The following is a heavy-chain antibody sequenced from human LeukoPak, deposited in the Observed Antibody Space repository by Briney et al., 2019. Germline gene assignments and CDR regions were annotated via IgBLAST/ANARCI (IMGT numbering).Heavy chain of an antibody. CDR1: GFTFSSYA. CDR3: ARGVGRDGYNDAYEI. J-gene: IGHJ3*02. Sequence: GGSLRLSCSASGFTFSSYAMHWVRQAPGKGLEYVSAISSNGGSTYYADSVKGRFTISRDNSKNTLFLQMNSLRAEDTAVYYWARGVGRDGYNDAYEIWGQGTMVTVSS. D-gene: IGHD5-24*01. V-gene: IGHV3-64*04. CDR2: ISSNGGST.